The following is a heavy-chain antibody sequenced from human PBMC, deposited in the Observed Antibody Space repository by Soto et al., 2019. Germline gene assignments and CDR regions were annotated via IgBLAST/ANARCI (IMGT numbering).Heavy chain of an antibody. CDR2: INPNGGST. CDR1: GYTFTSFY. V-gene: IGHV1-46*01. J-gene: IGHJ4*02. CDR3: ARGLTSGDY. Sequence: QVQLVQSGAEVKNPGASVKVSCKASGYTFTSFYIHWVRQAPGQGLEWMSIINPNGGSTNYAQNLQDRVTLTRDTSTNTVYMELSSLRSEDTAVYYSARGLTSGDYWGQGTLVTVSS.